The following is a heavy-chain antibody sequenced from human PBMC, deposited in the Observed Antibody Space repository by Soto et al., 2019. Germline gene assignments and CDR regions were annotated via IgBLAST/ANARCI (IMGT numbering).Heavy chain of an antibody. D-gene: IGHD2-15*01. CDR2: ISGSGGST. V-gene: IGHV3-23*01. CDR1: GFTFSSYA. CDR3: AKFNGRVVAATPAGWFDP. J-gene: IGHJ5*02. Sequence: GGSLRLSCAASGFTFSSYAMSWVRQAPGKGLEWVSAISGSGGSTYYADSVKGRFTISRDNSKNTLYLQMNSLRAEDTAVYYCAKFNGRVVAATPAGWFDPWGQGTLVTVSS.